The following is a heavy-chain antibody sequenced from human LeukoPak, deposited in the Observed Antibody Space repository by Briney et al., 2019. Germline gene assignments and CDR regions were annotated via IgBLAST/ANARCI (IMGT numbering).Heavy chain of an antibody. Sequence: GGSLRLSCAASGFTFSSYAMSWVRQAPGKGLEWVSAISGSGGSTYYADSVKGRFTISRDNSKNTLYLQMNSLRAEDTAVYYCAKGGLNILVVPADNFDYWGQGTLVTVSS. J-gene: IGHJ4*02. D-gene: IGHD2-2*01. V-gene: IGHV3-23*01. CDR1: GFTFSSYA. CDR2: ISGSGGST. CDR3: AKGGLNILVVPADNFDY.